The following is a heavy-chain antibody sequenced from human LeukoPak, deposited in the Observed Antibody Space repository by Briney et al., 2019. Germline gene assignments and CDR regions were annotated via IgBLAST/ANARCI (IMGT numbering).Heavy chain of an antibody. V-gene: IGHV4-38-2*01. J-gene: IGHJ5*02. CDR1: GYSISSGYY. Sequence: SETLSLTCAVSGYSISSGYYWGWIRQPRGKGLEWIGSIYHSGSTYYNPSLKSRVTISVDTSKNQFSLKLSSVTAADTAVYYCARHPTTSGTKKGSWFDPWGQGTLVTVSS. D-gene: IGHD3-10*01. CDR3: ARHPTTSGTKKGSWFDP. CDR2: IYHSGST.